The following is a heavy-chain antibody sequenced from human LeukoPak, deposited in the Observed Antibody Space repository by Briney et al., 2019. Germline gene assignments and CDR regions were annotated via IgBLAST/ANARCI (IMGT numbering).Heavy chain of an antibody. CDR2: ISWNSGSI. Sequence: GGSLRLSCAASGITFDDYAMHWVRQAPGKGLEWVSGISWNSGSIGYADSVKGRFTISRDNAKNSLYLQMNSLRAEDTAVYYCARDGVWGNFDYWGQGTLVTVSS. J-gene: IGHJ4*02. V-gene: IGHV3-9*01. D-gene: IGHD3-16*01. CDR1: GITFDDYA. CDR3: ARDGVWGNFDY.